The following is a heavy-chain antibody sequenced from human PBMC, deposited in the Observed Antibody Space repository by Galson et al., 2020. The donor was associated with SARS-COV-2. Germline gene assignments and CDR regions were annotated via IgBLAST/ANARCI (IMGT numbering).Heavy chain of an antibody. CDR2: IYPGDSDT. CDR1: GYNFTDYW. J-gene: IGHJ6*03. V-gene: IGHV5-51*01. CDR3: ARRGTGYKTRLYYYYYMDV. Sequence: KIGESLKISCKVYGYNFTDYWIGWVRQMPGKGLEWMGIIYPGDSDTRYSPSFQGQVTIPADKSISTAYLQWSSLKSSDTAIYYCARRGTGYKTRLYYYYYMDVWGKGTTVTVSS. D-gene: IGHD1-1*01.